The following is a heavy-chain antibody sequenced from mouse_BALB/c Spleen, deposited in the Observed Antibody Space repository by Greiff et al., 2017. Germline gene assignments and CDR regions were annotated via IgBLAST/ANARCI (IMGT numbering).Heavy chain of an antibody. J-gene: IGHJ3*01. CDR3: ARQKLSTMITTSWFAY. CDR2: ISSGGSYT. Sequence: EVKVEESGGGLVKPGGSLKLSCAASGFTFSSYAMSWVRQSPDKRLEWVAEISSGGSYTYYPDTVTGRFTISRDNAKNTLYLQMSSLRSEDTAMYYCARQKLSTMITTSWFAYWGQGTLVTVSA. CDR1: GFTFSSYA. V-gene: IGHV5-9-4*01. D-gene: IGHD2-4*01.